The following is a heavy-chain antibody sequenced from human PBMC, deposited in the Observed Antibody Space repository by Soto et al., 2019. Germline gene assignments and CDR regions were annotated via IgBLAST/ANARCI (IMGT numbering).Heavy chain of an antibody. CDR2: IRGSSSTI. CDR1: GFPFSSNS. V-gene: IGHV3-48*01. CDR3: ARDTGFITGISSCDNWFDR. Sequence: EVQLVESGGGSVQPGGSLRLSCAASGFPFSSNSMNWVRQAPGKGLVWVSCIRGSSSTIYYADSVKGRFTISRDNDKNSLHLQMTSQRAENTAFYYCARDTGFITGISSCDNWFDRGDYVALVT. J-gene: IGHJ5*02. D-gene: IGHD1-20*01.